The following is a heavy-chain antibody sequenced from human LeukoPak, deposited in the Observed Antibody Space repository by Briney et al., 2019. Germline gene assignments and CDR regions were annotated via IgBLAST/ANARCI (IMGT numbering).Heavy chain of an antibody. Sequence: GASVKVSCKASGYTFTSYGISWVRQAPGQGLERMGWISAYNGNTNYAQKLQGRVTMTTDTSTSTAYMELRSLRSDDTAVYYCARALGSSGWYLWGYWGQGTLVTVSS. CDR2: ISAYNGNT. CDR1: GYTFTSYG. J-gene: IGHJ4*02. CDR3: ARALGSSGWYLWGY. D-gene: IGHD6-19*01. V-gene: IGHV1-18*01.